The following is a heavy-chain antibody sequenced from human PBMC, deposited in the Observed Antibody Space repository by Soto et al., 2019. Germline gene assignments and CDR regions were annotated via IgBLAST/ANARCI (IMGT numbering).Heavy chain of an antibody. CDR1: GGTFSSYA. CDR3: AREASYWMFDY. CDR2: IIPIFGTA. Sequence: QVQLVQSGAEVKKPGSSVKVSCKASGGTFSSYAISWVRQAPGQELEWMGGIIPIFGTANYAQKFQGRVTITADESTSTAYIELSSLRSEDTAVYYCAREASYWMFDYWGQGTLVTVSS. V-gene: IGHV1-69*12. J-gene: IGHJ4*02. D-gene: IGHD1-26*01.